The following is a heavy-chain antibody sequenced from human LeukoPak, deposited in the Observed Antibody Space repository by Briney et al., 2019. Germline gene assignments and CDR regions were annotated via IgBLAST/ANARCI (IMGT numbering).Heavy chain of an antibody. J-gene: IGHJ4*02. Sequence: GASVKVSCKASGYTFTGYYMHWVRQAPGQGLEWMGWINPNSGGTNYAQKFQGRVTMTRDTSISTAYMELSRLRSDDTAVYYCARDPKEVGVYYFDYWGQGTLVTVSS. D-gene: IGHD1-26*01. CDR1: GYTFTGYY. CDR3: ARDPKEVGVYYFDY. V-gene: IGHV1-2*02. CDR2: INPNSGGT.